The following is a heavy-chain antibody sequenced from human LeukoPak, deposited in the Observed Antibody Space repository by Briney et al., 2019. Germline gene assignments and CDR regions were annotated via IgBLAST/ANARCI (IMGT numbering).Heavy chain of an antibody. CDR2: INPNSGGT. CDR3: ARDNYGDYEDY. V-gene: IGHV1-2*02. D-gene: IGHD4-17*01. Sequence: ASVKVSCKASGYTFTGYYMHWVRQAPGQGLEWMGWINPNSGGTNYAQKFQGRVTMTRDTSISTAYMELRSLRSDDTAVYYCARDNYGDYEDYWGQGTLVTVSS. CDR1: GYTFTGYY. J-gene: IGHJ4*02.